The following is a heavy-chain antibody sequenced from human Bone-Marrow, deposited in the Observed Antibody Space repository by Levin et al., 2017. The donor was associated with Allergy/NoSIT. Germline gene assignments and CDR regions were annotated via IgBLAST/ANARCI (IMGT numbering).Heavy chain of an antibody. CDR2: VSWDGGST. CDR3: AKAMEASSMFDS. Sequence: GGSLRLSCVASGFSFDDYAMHWVRQAPGKGLEWVSLVSWDGGSTYYADSVKGRFTISRDNSKNSLYLHMNSLRPADTALYYCAKAMEASSMFDSWGQGTLVTVSS. V-gene: IGHV3-43D*03. CDR1: GFSFDDYA. D-gene: IGHD2/OR15-2a*01. J-gene: IGHJ4*02.